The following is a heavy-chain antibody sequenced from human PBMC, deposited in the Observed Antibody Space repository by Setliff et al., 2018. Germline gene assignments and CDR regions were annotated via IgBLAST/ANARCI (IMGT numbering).Heavy chain of an antibody. CDR2: ISHGGATK. V-gene: IGHV3-48*01. CDR3: ARDRLTSARYWTSDY. D-gene: IGHD2-8*02. Sequence: GGSLRLSCETSGFPLYTYDMNWVRQAPGKALEWISFISHGGATKYYVDSVKGRFTISRDNAKNSVFLDMNSLRVDDTATYYCARDRLTSARYWTSDYWGQGTLVTVSS. CDR1: GFPLYTYD. J-gene: IGHJ4*02.